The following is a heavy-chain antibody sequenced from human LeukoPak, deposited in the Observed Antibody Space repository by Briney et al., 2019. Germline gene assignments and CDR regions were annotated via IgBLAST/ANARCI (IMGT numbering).Heavy chain of an antibody. CDR2: ISGSSSYT. Sequence: PGRSLRLSCAASGFIFSDYFMSWIRQAPGKGLEWVSHISGSSSYTNSADSVKGRFIISRDNAKGSLYLQMNSLRAEDTAVYYCARDYDWGQGTLVTVSS. V-gene: IGHV3-11*06. CDR1: GFIFSDYF. J-gene: IGHJ4*02. CDR3: ARDYD. D-gene: IGHD3-16*01.